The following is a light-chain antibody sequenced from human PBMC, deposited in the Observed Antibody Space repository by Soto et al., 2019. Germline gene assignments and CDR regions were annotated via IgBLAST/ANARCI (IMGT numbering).Light chain of an antibody. Sequence: EIVLTQSPGTLSLSPGERATLACRASQSVSSSYLAWYQQKLGQAPRLLIYGASSRATGIPDRFSGSGSGTDFTLTISRLEPEDFAVYYCQQDGSSPPWTFGQGTKVEIK. CDR2: GAS. J-gene: IGKJ1*01. V-gene: IGKV3-20*01. CDR1: QSVSSSY. CDR3: QQDGSSPPWT.